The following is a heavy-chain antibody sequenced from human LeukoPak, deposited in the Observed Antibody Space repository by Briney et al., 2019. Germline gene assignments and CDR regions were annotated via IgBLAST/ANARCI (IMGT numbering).Heavy chain of an antibody. CDR3: ARGVEDSSGYYSYSDC. CDR2: IYYSGSS. D-gene: IGHD3-22*01. CDR1: GGSISSYY. J-gene: IGHJ4*02. Sequence: SETLSLTCTVSGGSISSYYWSWIRQPPGKGLEWIGYIYYSGSSNYNPSLKSRVTISVDRSKNQYSLKLSSVTAADTAVYYCARGVEDSSGYYSYSDCWGQGTLVTVSS. V-gene: IGHV4-59*01.